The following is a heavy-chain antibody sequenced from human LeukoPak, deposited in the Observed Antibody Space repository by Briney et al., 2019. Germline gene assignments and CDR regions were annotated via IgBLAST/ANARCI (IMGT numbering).Heavy chain of an antibody. Sequence: ASVKVSCKAYGYTFTSYGITWVRQAPGQGPEWMGWISAYAGKTEYAQKFQGRVTMTRDTSISTAYMELSRLRSDDTAVYYCAILGVLTGNWFDPWGQGTLVTVSS. CDR3: AILGVLTGNWFDP. CDR1: GYTFTSYG. CDR2: ISAYAGKT. V-gene: IGHV1-18*01. D-gene: IGHD3-3*01. J-gene: IGHJ5*02.